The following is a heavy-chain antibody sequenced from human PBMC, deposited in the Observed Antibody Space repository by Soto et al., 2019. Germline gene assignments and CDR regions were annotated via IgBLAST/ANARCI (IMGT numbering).Heavy chain of an antibody. CDR1: GFSLSTSGVG. J-gene: IGHJ5*02. D-gene: IGHD3-10*01. CDR3: AHRRSLLWCGELFNWFDP. V-gene: IGHV2-5*02. Sequence: QITLKESGPTLVKPTQTLTLTCTFSGFSLSTSGVGVGWIRQPPGKALEWLALIYWDDDKRDSPSLKSRLTSTKDTSKNQVVLTMTNMDPVDTATYYCAHRRSLLWCGELFNWFDPWGQGTLVTVSS. CDR2: IYWDDDK.